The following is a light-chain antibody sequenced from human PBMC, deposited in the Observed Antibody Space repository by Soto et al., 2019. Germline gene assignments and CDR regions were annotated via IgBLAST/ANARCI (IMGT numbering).Light chain of an antibody. V-gene: IGLV1-44*01. Sequence: QSVLTQPPSASGTPGQRVTISCSGSSSNIRSNAVSWYQQLQGRTPKILINSNNQRPSGVPDRSSGSNSGTSASLAVSGLQAEDEEDYYCAVWGDSLNGPLFGGGTQLTVL. CDR1: SSNIRSNA. CDR2: SNN. CDR3: AVWGDSLNGPL. J-gene: IGLJ3*02.